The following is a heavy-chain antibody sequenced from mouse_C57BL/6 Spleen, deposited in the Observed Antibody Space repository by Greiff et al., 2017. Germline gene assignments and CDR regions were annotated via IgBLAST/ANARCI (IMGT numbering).Heavy chain of an antibody. CDR2: ISSGGSYT. CDR3: ARHYYGTTIPYYYAMDY. J-gene: IGHJ4*01. CDR1: GFTFSSYG. Sequence: EVHLVESGGDLVKPGGSLKLSCAASGFTFSSYGMSWVRQTPDKRLEWVATISSGGSYTYYPDSVKGRFTISRDNATNTLYLQMSSLKSEDTAMYYCARHYYGTTIPYYYAMDYWGQGTSVTVSS. V-gene: IGHV5-6*01. D-gene: IGHD1-1*01.